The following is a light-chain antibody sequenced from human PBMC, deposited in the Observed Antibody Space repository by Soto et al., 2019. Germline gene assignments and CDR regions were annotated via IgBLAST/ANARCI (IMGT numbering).Light chain of an antibody. CDR2: DAS. CDR1: QSVTTR. J-gene: IGKJ5*01. Sequence: IDLTQSPATLSWSPGERVTLSCRASQSVTTRLAWYQHKPGQAPTLLMSDASNWASGVPVRFSGSGSGTDFTLTITSLEPEDFALYYCQQYGGYSITFGHGTRLELK. V-gene: IGKV3-11*01. CDR3: QQYGGYSIT.